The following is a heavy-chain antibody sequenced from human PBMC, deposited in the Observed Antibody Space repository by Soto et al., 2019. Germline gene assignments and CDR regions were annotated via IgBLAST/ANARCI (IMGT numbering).Heavy chain of an antibody. CDR2: IYYSGST. Sequence: SETLSLTCTVSGGSISSYYWSWIRQPPGKGLEWIGYIYYSGSTNYNPSLKSRVTISVDTSKNQFSLKLSSVTAADTAVYYCAREYGDYPYFDYWGQGTLVTVS. D-gene: IGHD4-17*01. CDR1: GGSISSYY. J-gene: IGHJ4*02. V-gene: IGHV4-59*01. CDR3: AREYGDYPYFDY.